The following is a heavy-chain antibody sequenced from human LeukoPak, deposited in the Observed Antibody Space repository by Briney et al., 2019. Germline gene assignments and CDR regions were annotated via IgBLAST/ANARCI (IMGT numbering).Heavy chain of an antibody. D-gene: IGHD6-13*01. Sequence: SETLSLTCGVRGGSFSDYYWSWIRQSPGVGLEWIGEINQSGSTNYNPSLKSRVTISVDTPKNQFSLKLSSLTAADTAVYYCARVGTYTSSWYRFKYFDYWGQGTLVTVSS. J-gene: IGHJ4*02. CDR2: INQSGST. CDR3: ARVGTYTSSWYRFKYFDY. CDR1: GGSFSDYY. V-gene: IGHV4-34*01.